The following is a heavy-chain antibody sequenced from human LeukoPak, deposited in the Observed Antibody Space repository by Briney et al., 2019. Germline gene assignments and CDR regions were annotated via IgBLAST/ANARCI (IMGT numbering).Heavy chain of an antibody. CDR3: AREEDVLNSFDF. Sequence: ASVKVSCKTSGYSFSDYHIQWLRQAPGQGLEWMGWINPDSGGTKSAEKFQGRVSWTRDTSISTVYVELSRLRSDDTAVYYCAREEDVLNSFDFWGQGTQVTVSS. CDR2: INPDSGGT. D-gene: IGHD3-16*01. J-gene: IGHJ4*02. CDR1: GYSFSDYH. V-gene: IGHV1-2*02.